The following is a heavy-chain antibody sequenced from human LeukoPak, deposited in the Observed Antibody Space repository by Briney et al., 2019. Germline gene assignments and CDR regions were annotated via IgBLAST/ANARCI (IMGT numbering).Heavy chain of an antibody. J-gene: IGHJ5*02. CDR3: AKDPEFYGSGRNNWFDP. Sequence: GGSLRLSCAASGFTFRSFSMNWVRQAPGKGLEWVSAISSSGRYMYYADSVKGRFTISRDNANNSLYLQMDSLRAEDTAVYYCAKDPEFYGSGRNNWFDPWGQGTLVTVSS. V-gene: IGHV3-21*01. CDR2: ISSSGRYM. CDR1: GFTFRSFS. D-gene: IGHD3-10*01.